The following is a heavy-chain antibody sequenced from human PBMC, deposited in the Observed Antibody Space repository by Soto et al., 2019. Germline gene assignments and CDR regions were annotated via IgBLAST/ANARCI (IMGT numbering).Heavy chain of an antibody. J-gene: IGHJ5*02. CDR1: GGSISSSSYY. CDR3: ASPKIAFYNWFDP. Sequence: QLQLQESGPGLVKPSETLSLTCTVSGGSISSSSYYWGWIRQPPGKGLEWIGSIYYSGSTYYNPYLNSRVTTSVDTSKNQFSLKLSSVTAADTAVYYCASPKIAFYNWFDPWGQGTLVTVSS. D-gene: IGHD3-3*02. V-gene: IGHV4-39*01. CDR2: IYYSGST.